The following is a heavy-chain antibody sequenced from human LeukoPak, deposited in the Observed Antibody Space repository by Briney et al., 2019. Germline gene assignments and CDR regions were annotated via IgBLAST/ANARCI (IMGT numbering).Heavy chain of an antibody. J-gene: IGHJ4*02. Sequence: SETLSLTCTASDDSISRDFWTWIRQPPGKGLEWIGYIRYSGRTEYNPSLKGRVTISIQTSKNQFSLKLTSVTAADTAIDYCARLPDVSGWPFDYWGQGILVTVSS. V-gene: IGHV4-59*01. CDR1: DDSISRDF. CDR3: ARLPDVSGWPFDY. D-gene: IGHD6-19*01. CDR2: IRYSGRT.